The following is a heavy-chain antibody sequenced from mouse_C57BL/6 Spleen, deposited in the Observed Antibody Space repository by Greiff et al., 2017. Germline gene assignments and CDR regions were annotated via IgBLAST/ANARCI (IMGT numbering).Heavy chain of an antibody. CDR1: GYTFTSYG. CDR3: ARTYYGSSHGYFEG. J-gene: IGHJ1*03. Sequence: QVQLQQSGAELARPGASVKLSCKASGYTFTSYGISWVKQRTGQGLEWIGEIYPRSGNTYYNEKFKGKATLTADKSSSTAYMELRSLTSEDAAVYFCARTYYGSSHGYFEGWGTGTTVTGSS. D-gene: IGHD1-1*01. V-gene: IGHV1-81*01. CDR2: IYPRSGNT.